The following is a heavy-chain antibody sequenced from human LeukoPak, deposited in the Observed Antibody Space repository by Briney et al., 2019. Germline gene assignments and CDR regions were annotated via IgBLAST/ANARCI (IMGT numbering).Heavy chain of an antibody. V-gene: IGHV4-34*01. CDR2: INHSGST. Sequence: PSETLSLTCAVYGGSFSGYYWSWIRQPPGKGLEWIGEINHSGSTNYNPSLKSRVTISVDTSKNQFSLKLSSVTAADTAVYYCARGPRFTGSRYCSSTSCYAGYYYYGMDVWGQGTTVTVSS. CDR3: ARGPRFTGSRYCSSTSCYAGYYYYGMDV. J-gene: IGHJ6*02. D-gene: IGHD2-2*01. CDR1: GGSFSGYY.